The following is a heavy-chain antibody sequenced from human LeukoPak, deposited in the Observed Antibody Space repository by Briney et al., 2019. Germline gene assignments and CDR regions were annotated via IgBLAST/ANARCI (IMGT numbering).Heavy chain of an antibody. CDR3: ARDLSYYDFWSGYLRDY. CDR1: GYTFTGYY. CDR2: INPNSGGT. V-gene: IGHV1-2*02. D-gene: IGHD3-3*01. J-gene: IGHJ4*02. Sequence: ASVKVSCKASGYTFTGYYMHWVRQAPGQGLEWMGWINPNSGGTNYAQKFQGRVTMTRDTSISTAYMELSRLRSDDTAVYYCARDLSYYDFWSGYLRDYWGQGTLVTVSP.